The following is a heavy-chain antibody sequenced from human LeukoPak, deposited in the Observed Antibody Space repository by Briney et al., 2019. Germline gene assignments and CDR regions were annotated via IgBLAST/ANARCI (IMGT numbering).Heavy chain of an antibody. D-gene: IGHD1-1*01. CDR1: GFTFDDYA. J-gene: IGHJ5*02. CDR3: ARDAYNWNDGWLDP. Sequence: GGSLRLSCAASGFTFDDYAMSWVRQAPGKGLEWVGFIRSKAYGGTTEYAASVKGRFTISRDDSKSIAYLQMNSLKTEDTAVYYCARDAYNWNDGWLDPWGQGTLVTVSS. CDR2: IRSKAYGGTT. V-gene: IGHV3-49*04.